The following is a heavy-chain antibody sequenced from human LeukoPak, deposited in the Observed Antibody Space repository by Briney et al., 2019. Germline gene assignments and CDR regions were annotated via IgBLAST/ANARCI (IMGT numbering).Heavy chain of an antibody. D-gene: IGHD1-26*01. CDR2: FDPEDGET. Sequence: ASVKVSCKVSGYTLTELSMHWVRQAPGKGLEWMGGFDPEDGETIYAQKFQGRVTMTEDTSTDTAYMELSRLRSEDTAVYYCATRLIVGATIGEYFQHWGQGTLVTVSS. CDR3: ATRLIVGATIGEYFQH. CDR1: GYTLTELS. V-gene: IGHV1-24*01. J-gene: IGHJ1*01.